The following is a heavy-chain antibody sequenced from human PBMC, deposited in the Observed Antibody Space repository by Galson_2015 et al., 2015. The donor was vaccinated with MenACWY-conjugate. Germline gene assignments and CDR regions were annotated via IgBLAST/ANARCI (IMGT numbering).Heavy chain of an antibody. CDR1: GFTFSNYA. J-gene: IGHJ4*02. CDR2: ISASGGIT. V-gene: IGHV3-23*01. CDR3: AKDLWARESSYGPFEY. D-gene: IGHD5-18*01. Sequence: SLRLPCAASGFTFSNYAMTWVRQAPGKGLEWVSTISASGGITNYADSVKGRFTISRGNYDKTLYLQMNNLRAEDTAVYYCAKDLWARESSYGPFEYWGQGTLVTFSS.